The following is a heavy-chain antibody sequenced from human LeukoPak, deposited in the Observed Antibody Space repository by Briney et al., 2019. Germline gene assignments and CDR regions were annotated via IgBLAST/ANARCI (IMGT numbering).Heavy chain of an antibody. V-gene: IGHV3-64*01. J-gene: IGHJ4*02. CDR3: ARCGSTMVRGVLAY. D-gene: IGHD3-10*01. CDR2: ISSNGGVT. CDR1: GITFRTNT. Sequence: GGSLRLSCTDPGITFRTNTTHWARQAPGKGLEYVSAISSNGGVTYYANSVKGRFTISRDNSQNTLYLQMGSLRAEDVAVYYCARCGSTMVRGVLAYCGQGTLVTVSS.